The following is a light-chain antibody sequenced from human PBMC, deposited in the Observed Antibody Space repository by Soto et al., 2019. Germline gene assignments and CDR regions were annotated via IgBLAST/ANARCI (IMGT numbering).Light chain of an antibody. CDR2: SND. J-gene: IGLJ3*02. CDR1: SSNIGTNA. V-gene: IGLV1-44*01. CDR3: AVWDDSLNGWV. Sequence: QSVLTQPPSASGTPGQRVTISCSGSSSNIGTNAVNWCQQLPGTAPRLLIYSNDQRPPGVPDRFSGSKSGTSASLGISGLQSEDEADYFCAVWDDSLNGWVFGGGTNVTVL.